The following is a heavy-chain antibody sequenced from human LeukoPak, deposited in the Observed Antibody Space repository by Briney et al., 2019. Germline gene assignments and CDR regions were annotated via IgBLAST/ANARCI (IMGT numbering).Heavy chain of an antibody. CDR3: ANQPNRAAAGPGDWFDP. V-gene: IGHV1-69*05. CDR2: IIPIFGTA. J-gene: IGHJ5*02. D-gene: IGHD6-13*01. Sequence: SVKVSCKASGGTFSSYAISWVRQAPGQGLEWMGGIIPIFGTANYAQKFQGRVTITTDESTSTAYMELSSLRSEDTAVYYCANQPNRAAAGPGDWFDPWGQGTLVTVSS. CDR1: GGTFSSYA.